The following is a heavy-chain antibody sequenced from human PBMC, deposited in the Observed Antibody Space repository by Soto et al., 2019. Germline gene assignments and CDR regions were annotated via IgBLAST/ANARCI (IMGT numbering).Heavy chain of an antibody. J-gene: IGHJ4*02. CDR3: AKEHDSGGYPGMDY. D-gene: IGHD4-17*01. V-gene: IGHV3-23*01. CDR1: GFTFSSYA. CDR2: LSGSGGST. Sequence: EVQLLESGGGLVQPGGSLRLSCAASGFTFSSYAMSWVRQAPGKGLEWVSALSGSGGSTYYAASVKGRFTISRDNSKNALYQQKNSLRAEDTAVYYCAKEHDSGGYPGMDYWGQGTLVPVSS.